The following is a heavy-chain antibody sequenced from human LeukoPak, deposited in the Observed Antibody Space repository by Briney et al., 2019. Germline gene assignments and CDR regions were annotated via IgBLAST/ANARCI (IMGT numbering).Heavy chain of an antibody. Sequence: ASVKVSCKASGGTFSSYAINWVRQAPGQGLEWMGGIIPIFGTANYAQKFQGRVTITADESTSTAYMELSSLRSEDTAVYYCARGVEYSSSSGAFDIWGQGTMVTVSS. J-gene: IGHJ3*02. CDR1: GGTFSSYA. CDR3: ARGVEYSSSSGAFDI. V-gene: IGHV1-69*13. CDR2: IIPIFGTA. D-gene: IGHD6-6*01.